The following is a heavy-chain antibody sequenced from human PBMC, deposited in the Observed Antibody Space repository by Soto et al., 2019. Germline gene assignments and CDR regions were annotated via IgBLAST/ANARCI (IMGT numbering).Heavy chain of an antibody. CDR2: ISPVTGSA. Sequence: QVQLGQSGAEVKKPGASVKVSCKASGYTFTGHYIHWVRKAPGQGPEWMGEISPVTGSAKYAQKFQGRVTMTRDTSITTVYMELTNLSPDDTAVYYCGRGRSGELVVFYWGQGTLVSVSS. V-gene: IGHV1-2*02. J-gene: IGHJ4*02. D-gene: IGHD1-7*01. CDR3: GRGRSGELVVFY. CDR1: GYTFTGHY.